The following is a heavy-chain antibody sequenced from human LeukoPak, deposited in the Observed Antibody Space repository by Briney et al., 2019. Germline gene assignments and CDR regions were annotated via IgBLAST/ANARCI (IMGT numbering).Heavy chain of an antibody. D-gene: IGHD3-3*01. CDR3: AKVPLDDFWSGYPSAGYFDY. Sequence: GGSLRLSCAASGFTFSSYAMSWVRQAPGKGVEWVSAISGSGGSTYYADSVKGRFTISRDNSKNTLYLQMNSLRAEDTAVYYCAKVPLDDFWSGYPSAGYFDYWGQGTLVTVSS. V-gene: IGHV3-23*01. CDR1: GFTFSSYA. CDR2: ISGSGGST. J-gene: IGHJ4*02.